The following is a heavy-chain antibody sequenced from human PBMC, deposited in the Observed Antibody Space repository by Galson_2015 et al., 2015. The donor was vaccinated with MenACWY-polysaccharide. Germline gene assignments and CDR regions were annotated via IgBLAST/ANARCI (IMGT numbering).Heavy chain of an antibody. J-gene: IGHJ5*02. Sequence: SLRLSCAASGFTFTSYAMSWVRQAPGKGLEWVSAIRRSGTNTYHADSVKGRFTISRDNSKNTLYLQMNSLRAEDTAVYYCAKDSTDFGMVAGRFDLWGQGTLGTVSS. V-gene: IGHV3-23*01. CDR3: AKDSTDFGMVAGRFDL. CDR1: GFTFTSYA. D-gene: IGHD3-3*01. CDR2: IRRSGTNT.